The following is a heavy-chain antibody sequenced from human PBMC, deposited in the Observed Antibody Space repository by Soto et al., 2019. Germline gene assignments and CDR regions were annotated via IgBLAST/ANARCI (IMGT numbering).Heavy chain of an antibody. CDR1: GYTFTGYY. V-gene: IGHV1-2*02. Sequence: QVQLVQSGAEVKKPGASVKVSCKTSGYTFTGYYIHWIRQAPGQGLEWMGWINPNSGDSNYSQEFQGRVTMTSDTSITTTYMQLPRLTSDDTAVYYCERREQWLENFDFWGQGTLVTVSS. CDR2: INPNSGDS. J-gene: IGHJ4*02. CDR3: ERREQWLENFDF. D-gene: IGHD6-19*01.